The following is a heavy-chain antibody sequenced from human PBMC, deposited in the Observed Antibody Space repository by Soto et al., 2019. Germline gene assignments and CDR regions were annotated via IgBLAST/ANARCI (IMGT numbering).Heavy chain of an antibody. CDR1: GFTFSNYG. Sequence: GGSLRLSCAASGFTFSNYGMHWVRQAPGKGLEWVAVIWYDGNNKYYADSVKGRFTISRDNSNNTLYVQMTSLRAEDTAVYYCVRGLHPLFDYWGQGTLVTVSS. V-gene: IGHV3-33*01. CDR3: VRGLHPLFDY. J-gene: IGHJ4*02. CDR2: IWYDGNNK.